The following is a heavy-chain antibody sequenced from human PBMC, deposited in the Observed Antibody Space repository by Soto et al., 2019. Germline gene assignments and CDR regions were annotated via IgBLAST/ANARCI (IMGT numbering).Heavy chain of an antibody. CDR2: ISNSGGGT. D-gene: IGHD1-26*01. CDR1: GFTFSNYV. CDR3: AKEDVGGYYYSGL. V-gene: IGHV3-23*01. J-gene: IGHJ4*02. Sequence: PGGSLRLSCAASGFTFSNYVMSWVHQAPGKGLEWVSSISNSGGGTYYADSVRGRFTISRGNSKNTLYLQMNSLRAEDTAVYYCAKEDVGGYYYSGLWGRGTLVTVSS.